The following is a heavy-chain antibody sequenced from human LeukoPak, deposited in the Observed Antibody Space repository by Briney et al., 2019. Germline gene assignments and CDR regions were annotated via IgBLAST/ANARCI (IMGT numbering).Heavy chain of an antibody. V-gene: IGHV5-51*03. D-gene: IGHD6-19*01. CDR3: ARLIAVAGTVPYYFDY. J-gene: IGHJ4*02. Sequence: GEPLKISCKVSGYRFTDYWIGWVRQMPGKGLEWMRIIYPADSDTRYSPSFQGQVSISADKSINTAYLQWSRLTASDTAMYYCARLIAVAGTVPYYFDYWGQGTLVTVSS. CDR1: GYRFTDYW. CDR2: IYPADSDT.